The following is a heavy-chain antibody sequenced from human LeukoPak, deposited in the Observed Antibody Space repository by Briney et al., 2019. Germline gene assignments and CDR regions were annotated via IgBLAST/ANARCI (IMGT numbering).Heavy chain of an antibody. J-gene: IGHJ4*02. Sequence: PGGSLRLSCAASVFTFSRYSMNWVRHAPGKGLEWVSTIRSNGDTAYNADSVRGRFAISRDNSKNALFLQMNSLRVEDTAIYYCAKGQELDDGVFDSWGQGTLVTVSS. CDR1: VFTFSRYS. D-gene: IGHD1-1*01. V-gene: IGHV3-23*01. CDR2: IRSNGDTA. CDR3: AKGQELDDGVFDS.